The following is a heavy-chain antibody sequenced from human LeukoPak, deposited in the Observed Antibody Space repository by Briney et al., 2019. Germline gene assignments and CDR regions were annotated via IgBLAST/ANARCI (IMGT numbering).Heavy chain of an antibody. CDR3: AWSMTTVTTQTDY. D-gene: IGHD4-17*01. CDR2: ISGSGGST. J-gene: IGHJ4*02. CDR1: GFTFSSYA. Sequence: GGFLRLSCAASGFTFSSYAMSWVRQAPGKGLEWGSAISGSGGSTYYADSVKGRFTISRDNSKNTLYLQMNSLRAEDTAVYYCAWSMTTVTTQTDYWGQGTLVTVSS. V-gene: IGHV3-23*01.